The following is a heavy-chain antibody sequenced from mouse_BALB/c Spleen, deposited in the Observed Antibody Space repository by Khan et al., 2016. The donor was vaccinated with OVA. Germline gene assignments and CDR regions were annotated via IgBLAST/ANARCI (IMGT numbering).Heavy chain of an antibody. CDR2: ILYSGST. D-gene: IGHD2-14*01. Sequence: EVQLQESGPSLVKPSQTLSLTCSVTGDSITCGYWCWIRKFPGNKLEYMGYILYSGSTYYNPSLNSRISITRHTSKNQYYLQLNSVTTEDTATYYCARSTYRYAVAYWGQGTLVTVSA. V-gene: IGHV3-8*02. CDR1: GDSITCGY. CDR3: ARSTYRYAVAY. J-gene: IGHJ3*01.